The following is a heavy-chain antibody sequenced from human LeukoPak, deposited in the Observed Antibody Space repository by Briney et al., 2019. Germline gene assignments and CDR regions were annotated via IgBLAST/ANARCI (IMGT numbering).Heavy chain of an antibody. Sequence: ASVTVSCKASGYTFSHYAMHWVRQAPGQRLEWMGWINAGNGDTKYSLKFQGRVTITRDTSASTAYMELSSLTSEDTAVYYCARVYYYGSGNIRGIGYWGQGTLVTVSS. D-gene: IGHD3-10*01. J-gene: IGHJ4*02. CDR3: ARVYYYGSGNIRGIGY. CDR2: INAGNGDT. CDR1: GYTFSHYA. V-gene: IGHV1-3*01.